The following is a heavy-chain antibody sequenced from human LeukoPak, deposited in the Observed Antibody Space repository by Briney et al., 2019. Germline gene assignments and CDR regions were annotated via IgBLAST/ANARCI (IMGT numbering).Heavy chain of an antibody. Sequence: SQTLSLTCTVSGGSISSGGYYWSWIRQHPGKGLEWIGYIYYSGSTYYNPSLKSRVTISVDTSKNQSSLKLSSVTAADTAVYYCASSSSSPYNWFDPWGQGTLVTVSS. D-gene: IGHD6-6*01. CDR1: GGSISSGGYY. J-gene: IGHJ5*02. CDR2: IYYSGST. CDR3: ASSSSSPYNWFDP. V-gene: IGHV4-31*03.